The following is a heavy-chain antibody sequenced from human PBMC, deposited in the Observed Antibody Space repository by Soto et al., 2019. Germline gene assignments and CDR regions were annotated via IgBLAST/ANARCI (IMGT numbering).Heavy chain of an antibody. CDR3: TSLYCGGDCSTH. Sequence: EVQLVESGGGLVQPGGSLKLSCAASGFTFSGSAIHWVRQASGKGLEWVGRIRDKANSYATAYAASVKGRFTIPRDDSNNTAYLHMNSLKTEDTAVYYCTSLYCGGDCSTHWGQGTLVTVSS. V-gene: IGHV3-73*02. CDR1: GFTFSGSA. D-gene: IGHD2-21*02. J-gene: IGHJ4*02. CDR2: IRDKANSYAT.